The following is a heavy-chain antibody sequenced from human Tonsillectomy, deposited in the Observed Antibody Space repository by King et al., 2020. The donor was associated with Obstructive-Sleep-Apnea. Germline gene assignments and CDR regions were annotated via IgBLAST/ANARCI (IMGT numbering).Heavy chain of an antibody. J-gene: IGHJ4*02. D-gene: IGHD1-26*01. CDR3: TTHSDLFEY. Sequence: VQLVESGGGLVKPGGSLRLPCAASGFTFSNAWMSWVRQAPGKGLEWVGRIKSKNDGGTTEYAAPVKGRFTISRDDSKNTLYLQMNSLKTEDTAVYYCTTHSDLFEYWGQGTLVTVSS. CDR2: IKSKNDGGTT. CDR1: GFTFSNAW. V-gene: IGHV3-15*01.